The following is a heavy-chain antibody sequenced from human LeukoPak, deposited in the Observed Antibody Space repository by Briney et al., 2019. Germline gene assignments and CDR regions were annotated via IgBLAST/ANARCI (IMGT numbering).Heavy chain of an antibody. Sequence: SETLSLTCAVYGGSFSGYYWSWIRQPPGKGLEWIGEINHSGSTNYNPSPKSRVTISVDTSKNQFSLKLSSVTAADTAVYYCARDPPFGLNSSSWTLDYWGQGTLVTVSS. D-gene: IGHD6-13*01. CDR3: ARDPPFGLNSSSWTLDY. V-gene: IGHV4-34*01. J-gene: IGHJ4*02. CDR1: GGSFSGYY. CDR2: INHSGST.